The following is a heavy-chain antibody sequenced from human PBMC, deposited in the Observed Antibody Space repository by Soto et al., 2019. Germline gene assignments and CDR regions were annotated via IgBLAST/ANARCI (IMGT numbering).Heavy chain of an antibody. V-gene: IGHV3-21*01. D-gene: IGHD3-22*01. J-gene: IGHJ4*02. CDR3: AREACYDSSGPSPCGY. CDR2: ISSSSSYI. Sequence: GGSLRLSCAASGFTFSSYSMNWVRQAPGKGLGWVSSISSSSSYIYYAESVKGRFTISRDNAKNSLYLQMNSLRAEDTAVYYCAREACYDSSGPSPCGYWGRRTVVTVYS. CDR1: GFTFSSYS.